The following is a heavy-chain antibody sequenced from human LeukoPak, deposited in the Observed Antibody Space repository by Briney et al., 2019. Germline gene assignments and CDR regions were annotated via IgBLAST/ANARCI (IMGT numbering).Heavy chain of an antibody. CDR2: ISSSSSTI. D-gene: IGHD3-10*01. V-gene: IGHV3-48*01. CDR1: GFTFSSYS. CDR3: ARAVRGVITSYDYYYYMDV. J-gene: IGHJ6*03. Sequence: PGGSLRLSCAASGFTFSSYSMNWVRQAPGKGLEWVSYISSSSSTIYYADSVKGRFTISRDNAKNSLYLQMNSLRAEDTAVYYCARAVRGVITSYDYYYYMDVWGKGTTVTVSS.